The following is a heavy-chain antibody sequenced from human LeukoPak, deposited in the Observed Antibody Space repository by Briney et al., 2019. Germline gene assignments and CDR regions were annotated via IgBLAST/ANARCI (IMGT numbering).Heavy chain of an antibody. D-gene: IGHD3-10*01. J-gene: IGHJ4*02. CDR2: IYSDGST. Sequence: GGSLRLSCAASGFTVSSTYMSWVRQAPGKGLEWVSVIYSDGSTYYADSVKGRFTISRDNSKNTLYLQMNSLRAEDTAVYYCARNVLLGLFCFDYWGQGTLVTVSS. CDR3: ARNVLLGLFCFDY. V-gene: IGHV3-53*01. CDR1: GFTVSSTY.